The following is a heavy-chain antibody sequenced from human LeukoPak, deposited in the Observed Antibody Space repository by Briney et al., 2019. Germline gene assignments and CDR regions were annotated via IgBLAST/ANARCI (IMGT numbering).Heavy chain of an antibody. Sequence: LRLSCAASGFTLRSFSMNWVRQPPGKGLEWIGYIYYSGSTYYNPSLKSRVTISVDTSKNQFSLKLSSVTAADTAVYYCARDTGGYSFDYWGQGTLVTVSS. V-gene: IGHV4-30-4*08. CDR1: GFTLRSFS. J-gene: IGHJ4*02. CDR3: ARDTGGYSFDY. D-gene: IGHD5-18*01. CDR2: IYYSGST.